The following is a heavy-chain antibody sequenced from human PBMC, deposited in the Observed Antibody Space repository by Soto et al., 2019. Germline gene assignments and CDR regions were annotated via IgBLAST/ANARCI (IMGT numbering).Heavy chain of an antibody. V-gene: IGHV3-23*01. CDR1: GFTFSSYA. CDR2: ISGSGGST. D-gene: IGHD2-21*02. J-gene: IGHJ4*02. Sequence: EVQLLESGGGLVQPGGSLRLSCAGSGFTFSSYAVSWVRQAPGKGLEWVSAISGSGGSTYYADSVKGRFTISRDNSKNTLYLQMNSLRAEDTAVYYCAKEYCGGDCYSGFDYWGQGTLVTVSS. CDR3: AKEYCGGDCYSGFDY.